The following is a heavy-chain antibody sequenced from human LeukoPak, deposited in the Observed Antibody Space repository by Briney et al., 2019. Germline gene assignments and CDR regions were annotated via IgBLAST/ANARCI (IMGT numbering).Heavy chain of an antibody. Sequence: SQTLSLTCTVSGDSISSGGYYWSWIRQHPGKGLEWFGYIYYSGSTYYHPSLKSRVTISVDTSKNQFSLKLSSVTAADTAVYYCARDPHYYDSETYYTAYWGQGTLVTVSS. CDR1: GDSISSGGYY. J-gene: IGHJ4*02. D-gene: IGHD3-10*01. V-gene: IGHV4-31*03. CDR3: ARDPHYYDSETYYTAY. CDR2: IYYSGST.